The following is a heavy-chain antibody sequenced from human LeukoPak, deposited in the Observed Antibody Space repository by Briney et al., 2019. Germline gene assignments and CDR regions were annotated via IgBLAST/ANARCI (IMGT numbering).Heavy chain of an antibody. J-gene: IGHJ3*02. D-gene: IGHD1-7*01. CDR2: INPNSGGT. CDR3: ARDRAGTTAAFDI. Sequence: ASVTVSCKASGYTFTGYYMHWVRQAPGQGLEWMGWINPNSGGTNYAQKFQGRVTMTRDTSISTAYMELSRLRSDDTAVYYCARDRAGTTAAFDIWGQGTMVTVSS. CDR1: GYTFTGYY. V-gene: IGHV1-2*02.